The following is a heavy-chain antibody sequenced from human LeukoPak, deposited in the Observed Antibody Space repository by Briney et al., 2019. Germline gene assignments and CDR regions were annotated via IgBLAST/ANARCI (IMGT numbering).Heavy chain of an antibody. CDR3: ARAGAAAGLDAFDI. CDR1: GFTFSNYN. CDR2: ISSSGSYI. V-gene: IGHV3-21*01. J-gene: IGHJ3*02. Sequence: PGGSLRLSCAASGFTFSNYNMNWVRQAPGKGLEWVSSISSSGSYIYYADSVKGRFTISRDNAKNSLYLQMNSLRAEDTAVYYCARAGAAAGLDAFDIWGQGTMVTVSS. D-gene: IGHD6-13*01.